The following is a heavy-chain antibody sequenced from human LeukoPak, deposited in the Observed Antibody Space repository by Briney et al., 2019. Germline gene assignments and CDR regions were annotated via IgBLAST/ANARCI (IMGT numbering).Heavy chain of an antibody. CDR1: GYTFTSYG. D-gene: IGHD3-16*01. V-gene: IGHV1-3*01. J-gene: IGHJ5*02. CDR2: INAGNGNT. CDR3: ARDRLRHNWFDP. Sequence: ASVKVSCKASGYTFTSYGISWVRQAPGQGLEWMGWINAGNGNTKYSQKFQGRVTITRDTSASTAYMELSSLRSEDTAVYYCARDRLRHNWFDPWGQGTLVTVSS.